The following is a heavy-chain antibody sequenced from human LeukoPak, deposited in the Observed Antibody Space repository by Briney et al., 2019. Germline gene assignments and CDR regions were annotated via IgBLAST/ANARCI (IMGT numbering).Heavy chain of an antibody. V-gene: IGHV1-69*17. CDR1: GGTFSSYA. J-gene: IGHJ4*02. CDR2: IIPIFGIA. Sequence: GASVKVSCKASGGTFSSYAISWVRQAPGQGLEWMGGIIPIFGIANYAQKFQGRVTITADKSTSTAYMELSSLRSEDTAVYYCASGSVAAAGTVEGIFDYWGQGTLVTVSS. D-gene: IGHD6-13*01. CDR3: ASGSVAAAGTVEGIFDY.